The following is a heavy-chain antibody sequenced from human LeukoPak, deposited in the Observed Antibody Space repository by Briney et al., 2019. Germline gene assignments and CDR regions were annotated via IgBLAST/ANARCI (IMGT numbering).Heavy chain of an antibody. D-gene: IGHD3-10*01. CDR2: IYHSGST. CDR1: GDSISSSNW. V-gene: IGHV4-4*02. J-gene: IGHJ4*02. CDR3: ARGPPGITMVRGVTSGYYFDY. Sequence: SGTLSLTCAVSGDSISSSNWWSWVRQPPGKGLEWIGEIYHSGSTNYNPSLKSRVTISVDKSKNQFSLKLSSVTAADTAVYYCARGPPGITMVRGVTSGYYFDYWGQGTLVAVSS.